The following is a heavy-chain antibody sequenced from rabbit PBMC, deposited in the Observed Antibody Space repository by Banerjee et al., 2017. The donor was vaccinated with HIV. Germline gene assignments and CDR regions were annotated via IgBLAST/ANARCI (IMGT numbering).Heavy chain of an antibody. CDR3: ARDYSYGYGGYAEATGYYFNL. D-gene: IGHD6-1*01. Sequence: QEQLVESGGGLVQPGGSLKLSCKASGFDFSSYYMSWVRQAPGKGLEWIACIYTGSSAGTYYAGWAKGRCTISKTSSTTVSLQMTSLTAADTATYFCARDYSYGYGGYAEATGYYFNLWGPGTRVTVS. CDR2: IYTGSSAGT. CDR1: GFDFSSYYM. J-gene: IGHJ4*01. V-gene: IGHV1S45*01.